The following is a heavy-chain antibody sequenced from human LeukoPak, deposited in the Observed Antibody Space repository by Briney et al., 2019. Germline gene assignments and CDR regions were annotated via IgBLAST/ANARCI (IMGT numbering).Heavy chain of an antibody. CDR1: GYSFTSYW. J-gene: IGHJ4*02. V-gene: IGHV5-51*01. D-gene: IGHD5-18*01. Sequence: GESLKISCKGSGYSFTSYWIGWVRQMPRKGLEWMGIIYPGDSDTRYSTSFQGQVTISADKSISTAYLQWSSLKASDTAMYYCGRQNRGRYGYETIDYWGQGTLVTVSS. CDR2: IYPGDSDT. CDR3: GRQNRGRYGYETIDY.